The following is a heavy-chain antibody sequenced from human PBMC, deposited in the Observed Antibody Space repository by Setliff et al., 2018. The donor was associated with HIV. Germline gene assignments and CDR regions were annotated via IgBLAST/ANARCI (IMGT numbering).Heavy chain of an antibody. V-gene: IGHV1-2*06. Sequence: ASVKVSCKASGYTFTDFYIHWVRQAPGQGLEWIGRINPKSGVADYLKKFQGRVTMTTDTSTNTAHMELIRPRFDDTAVYYCARAHFLVAMTRNWFDPWGQGALVTVSS. D-gene: IGHD5-12*01. CDR1: GYTFTDFY. J-gene: IGHJ5*02. CDR2: INPKSGVA. CDR3: ARAHFLVAMTRNWFDP.